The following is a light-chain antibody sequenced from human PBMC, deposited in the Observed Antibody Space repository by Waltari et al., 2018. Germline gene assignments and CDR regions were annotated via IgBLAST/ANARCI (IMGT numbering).Light chain of an antibody. CDR3: QKYSSSPPT. CDR2: GAS. V-gene: IGKV3-20*01. CDR1: QTVSSY. Sequence: VILTQSRATLSLSPGVRATRSCSASQTVSSYLAWSQQKPGQAPSLLLYGASSRATGIPDRFSGSGSGTEFTLTISSLEAEDFAVYYCQKYSSSPPTFGQGTKVEIK. J-gene: IGKJ1*01.